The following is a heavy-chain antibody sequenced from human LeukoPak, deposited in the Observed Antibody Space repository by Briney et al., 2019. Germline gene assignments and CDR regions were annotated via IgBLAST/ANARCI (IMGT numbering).Heavy chain of an antibody. CDR2: IIPIFGTA. D-gene: IGHD3-16*01. CDR1: GGTFSSYA. Sequence: ASVKVSCKASGGTFSSYAISWVRQAPGRGLEWMGGIIPIFGTANYAQKFQGRVTITADKSTSTAYMELSSLRSEDTAVYYCARAGDVDPNWFDPWGQGTLVTVSS. CDR3: ARAGDVDPNWFDP. V-gene: IGHV1-69*06. J-gene: IGHJ5*02.